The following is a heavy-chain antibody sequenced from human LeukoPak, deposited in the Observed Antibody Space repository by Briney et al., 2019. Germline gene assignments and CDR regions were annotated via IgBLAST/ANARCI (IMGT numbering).Heavy chain of an antibody. V-gene: IGHV1-2*02. CDR3: ARVTMVRGVYYYYYYMDV. D-gene: IGHD3-10*01. CDR2: INPNSGGT. J-gene: IGHJ6*03. Sequence: ASVKVSCKASGYTFTSYDINWVRQAPGQGLEWMGWINPNSGGTNYAQKFQGRVTMTRDTSISTAYMELSRLRPDDTAVYYCARVTMVRGVYYYYYYMDVWGKGTTVTVSS. CDR1: GYTFTSYD.